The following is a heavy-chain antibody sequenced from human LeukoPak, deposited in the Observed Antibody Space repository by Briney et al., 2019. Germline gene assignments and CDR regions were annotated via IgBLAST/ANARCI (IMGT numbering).Heavy chain of an antibody. CDR2: ISAYNGNT. Sequence: ASVKVSCKASGYTFTNYGINWVRQAPGQGLEWMGWISAYNGNTNYAQKVQGRVTMTTDTSTSTAYMELRSLRSDDTAVYYCARASGSYWWFDSWGQGTLVTVSS. CDR1: GYTFTNYG. D-gene: IGHD1-26*01. V-gene: IGHV1-18*01. CDR3: ARASGSYWWFDS. J-gene: IGHJ5*01.